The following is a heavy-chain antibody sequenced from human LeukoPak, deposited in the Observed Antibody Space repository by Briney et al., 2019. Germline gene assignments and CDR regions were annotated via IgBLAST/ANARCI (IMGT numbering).Heavy chain of an antibody. CDR1: GGSISISSYS. V-gene: IGHV4-39*01. J-gene: IGHJ4*02. CDR3: ARLRFDFWSGYTHPYFDY. CDR2: IYYSGTT. Sequence: PSETLSLTCTVSGGSISISSYSWGWIRQPPGKGLEWIGSIYYSGTTYYNPSLKSRVTISVDTSKIQFSLKLSSVAATDTAVYFCARLRFDFWSGYTHPYFDYWGQGTLVTVSS. D-gene: IGHD3-3*01.